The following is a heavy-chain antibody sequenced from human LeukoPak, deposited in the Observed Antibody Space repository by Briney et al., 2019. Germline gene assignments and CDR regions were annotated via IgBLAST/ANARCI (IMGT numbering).Heavy chain of an antibody. CDR3: ARAGHYYDILTGYYGLDY. D-gene: IGHD3-9*01. Sequence: PSETLSLTCTVSGGSVSSGSYYWSWIRQPPGKGLEWIGYIYYSGSTNCNPSLKSRVTISVDTSKNQFSLKLSSVTAADTAVYYCARAGHYYDILTGYYGLDYWGQGTLVTVSS. V-gene: IGHV4-61*01. J-gene: IGHJ4*02. CDR1: GGSVSSGSYY. CDR2: IYYSGST.